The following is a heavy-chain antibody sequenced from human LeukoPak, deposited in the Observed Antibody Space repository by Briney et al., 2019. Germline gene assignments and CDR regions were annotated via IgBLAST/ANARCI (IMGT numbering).Heavy chain of an antibody. Sequence: GGSLRLSCAASGFTFSSYAMHWVRQAPGKGLEWVAVISYDGSNKYYADSVKGRFTISRDNSKNTLYLQMNSLRAEDTAVYYCARKEAGDNWFDPWGQGTLGTVSS. D-gene: IGHD6-13*01. V-gene: IGHV3-30-3*01. CDR1: GFTFSSYA. J-gene: IGHJ5*02. CDR3: ARKEAGDNWFDP. CDR2: ISYDGSNK.